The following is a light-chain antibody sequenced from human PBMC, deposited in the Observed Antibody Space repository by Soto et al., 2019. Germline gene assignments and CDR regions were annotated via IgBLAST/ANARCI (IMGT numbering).Light chain of an antibody. CDR2: DVS. CDR3: QQFNSYPII. V-gene: IGKV1-13*02. Sequence: AIQLTQSPSSLSASVGDRVTITCRASQDIRGALAWYQQKPGKAPKILIYDVSSLQSGVPSRFSGSSSGTDFILTISGLQPEDFATYYCQQFNSYPIIFGQGTRLDIK. J-gene: IGKJ5*01. CDR1: QDIRGA.